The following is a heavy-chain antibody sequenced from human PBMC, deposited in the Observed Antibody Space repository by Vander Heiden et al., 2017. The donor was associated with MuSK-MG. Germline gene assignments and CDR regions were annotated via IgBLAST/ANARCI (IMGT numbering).Heavy chain of an antibody. CDR3: ARLRVTPDWYFDL. J-gene: IGHJ2*01. CDR2: IYHSGST. V-gene: IGHV4-4*02. Sequence: QVQLPESGPGLVKPSGTLSLTCAVSGGSCSSSNCWSWVRQPPGKGLEWIGEIYHSGSTNYSPSLKSRVTISVDKSKNQFSLKLSSVTAADTAVYYCARLRVTPDWYFDLWCRGTLVTVSS. CDR1: GGSCSSSNC. D-gene: IGHD2-21*02.